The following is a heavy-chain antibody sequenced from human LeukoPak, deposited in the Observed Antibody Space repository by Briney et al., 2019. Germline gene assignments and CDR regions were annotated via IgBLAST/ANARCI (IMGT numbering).Heavy chain of an antibody. Sequence: HPGGSLRLACAASGFTFSSYWMHWVRHDPGKGLVLVSRINSDGRSTMYADSVKGRFTISRDNSKNTLHLQMNSLRAEDTAVYYCARHSSGYYHYDYWGPGTPVTVAS. V-gene: IGHV3-74*03. CDR2: INSDGRST. CDR1: GFTFSSYW. D-gene: IGHD3-22*01. J-gene: IGHJ4*02. CDR3: ARHSSGYYHYDY.